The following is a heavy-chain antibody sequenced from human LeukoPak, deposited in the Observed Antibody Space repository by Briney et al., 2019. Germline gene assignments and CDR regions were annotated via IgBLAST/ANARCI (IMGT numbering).Heavy chain of an antibody. CDR1: GYTFTSYG. CDR2: ISGYNGNT. CDR3: ARYKAAAGTNYYYYYMDV. D-gene: IGHD6-13*01. J-gene: IGHJ6*03. V-gene: IGHV1-18*01. Sequence: ASVKVSCKASGYTFTSYGISWVRQAPGQGLEWMGWISGYNGNTNYAQKLQGRVTMTTDTSTSTAYMELRSLRSDDTAVYYCARYKAAAGTNYYYYYMDVWGKGTTVTVSS.